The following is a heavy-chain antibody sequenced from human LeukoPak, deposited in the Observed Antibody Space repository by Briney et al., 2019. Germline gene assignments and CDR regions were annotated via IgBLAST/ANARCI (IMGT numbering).Heavy chain of an antibody. Sequence: ASVKVSCKVSGYTLTELSMHWVRQAPGKGLEWMGGFDPEDGETIYAQKFQGRVTMTEDTSTDTAYVELSSLRSEDTAVYYCATAPQRYSSGWYGDYWGQGTLVTVSS. V-gene: IGHV1-24*01. J-gene: IGHJ4*02. CDR2: FDPEDGET. CDR1: GYTLTELS. CDR3: ATAPQRYSSGWYGDY. D-gene: IGHD6-19*01.